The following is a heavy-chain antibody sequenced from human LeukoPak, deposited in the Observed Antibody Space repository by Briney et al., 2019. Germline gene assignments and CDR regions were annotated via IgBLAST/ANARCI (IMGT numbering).Heavy chain of an antibody. CDR2: IIPIFGTA. CDR3: ARDPHYYGSGKNYYFDY. J-gene: IGHJ4*02. Sequence: GASVKVSCKASGGTFISYAISWVRQAPGQGLEWMGGIIPIFGTANYAQKFQGRVTITANKSTSTAYMELSSLRSEDTAVYYCARDPHYYGSGKNYYFDYWGQGTLVTVSS. V-gene: IGHV1-69*06. CDR1: GGTFISYA. D-gene: IGHD3-10*01.